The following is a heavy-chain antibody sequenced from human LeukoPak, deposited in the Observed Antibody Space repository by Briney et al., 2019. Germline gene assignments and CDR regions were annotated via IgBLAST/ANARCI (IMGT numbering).Heavy chain of an antibody. CDR1: GFTFSSYG. D-gene: IGHD3-10*01. CDR3: AKDGGGWGYLDY. Sequence: GGSLRLSCAASGFTFSSYGVHWVRQAPGKGLEWVAFIRYGGSNKYYADSVKGRFTISRDNSKNTLYLQMNSLRAEDTAVYYFAKDGGGWGYLDYWGQGTLVTVSS. CDR2: IRYGGSNK. J-gene: IGHJ4*02. V-gene: IGHV3-30*02.